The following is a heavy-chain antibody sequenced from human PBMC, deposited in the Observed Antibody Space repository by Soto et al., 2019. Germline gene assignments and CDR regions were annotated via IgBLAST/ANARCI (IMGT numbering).Heavy chain of an antibody. V-gene: IGHV3-49*04. Sequence: QPGGSLRLSCTASGFTFGDYAMSWVRQAPGKGLECVGFIRSEAYGWTTEYAASVKGRFTISRDDSKSIAYLQMNSLRTEDTAVYYCTRAGGSGWGYYFDYWGQGTQVTVSS. CDR2: IRSEAYGWTT. D-gene: IGHD6-19*01. CDR3: TRAGGSGWGYYFDY. J-gene: IGHJ4*02. CDR1: GFTFGDYA.